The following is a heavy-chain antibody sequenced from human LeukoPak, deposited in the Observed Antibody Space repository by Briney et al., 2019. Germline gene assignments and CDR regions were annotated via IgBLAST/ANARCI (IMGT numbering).Heavy chain of an antibody. J-gene: IGHJ4*02. CDR1: GGSISSYY. Sequence: SETLSLTCTVSGGSISSYYWSWIRQPAGKGLEWIGRIYTSGTTYNPSLKSRVTMSLDTSKNQFSLKLSSVTAADTAVYYCARDVHSSSWSVDYWGQGTLVTVSS. V-gene: IGHV4-4*07. CDR2: IYTSGT. CDR3: ARDVHSSSWSVDY. D-gene: IGHD6-13*01.